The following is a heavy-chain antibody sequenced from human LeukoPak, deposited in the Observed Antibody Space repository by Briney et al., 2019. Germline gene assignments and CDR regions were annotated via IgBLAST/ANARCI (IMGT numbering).Heavy chain of an antibody. CDR3: ASFPWVVTLTYYYYYMDV. CDR2: IIPIFGTA. J-gene: IGHJ6*03. Sequence: SVKVSCKASGYTFTGYYMHWVRQAPGQGLEWMGGIIPIFGTANYAQKFQGRVTITADKSTSTAYMELSSLRSEDTAVYYCASFPWVVTLTYYYYYMDVWGKGTTVTVSS. D-gene: IGHD4-23*01. CDR1: GYTFTGYY. V-gene: IGHV1-69*06.